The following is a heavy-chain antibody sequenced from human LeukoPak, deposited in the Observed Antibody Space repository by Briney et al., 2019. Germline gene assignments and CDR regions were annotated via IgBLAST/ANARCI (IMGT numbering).Heavy chain of an antibody. CDR2: ISVYNGNT. CDR3: GRGIQSFDP. V-gene: IGHV1-18*01. Sequence: ASVKVSCKASGYTFTTYAISWVRQAPGQGLEWMGWISVYNGNTNYAQKLQGRVTMTRDTSMSAAYMEISRLTYDDTAVYYCGRGIQSFDPWGQGTLVTVSS. J-gene: IGHJ5*02. CDR1: GYTFTTYA. D-gene: IGHD3-10*01.